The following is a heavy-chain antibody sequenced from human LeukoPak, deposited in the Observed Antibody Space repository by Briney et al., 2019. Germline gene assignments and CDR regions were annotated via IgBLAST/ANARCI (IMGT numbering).Heavy chain of an antibody. CDR1: GFTFSSYA. V-gene: IGHV3-23*01. D-gene: IGHD6-13*01. CDR2: ISGSGGST. Sequence: GGSLRLSCAASGFTFSSYAMSWVRQAPGKGLEWVSAISGSGGSTYYADSVKGRFTISRDNSKNTLYLQMNSLRAEDTAVYYCARGSYSSSWHNWGQGTLVTVSS. J-gene: IGHJ4*02. CDR3: ARGSYSSSWHN.